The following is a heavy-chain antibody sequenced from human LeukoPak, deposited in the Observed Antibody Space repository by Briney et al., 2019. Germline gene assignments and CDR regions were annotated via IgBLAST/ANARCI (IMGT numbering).Heavy chain of an antibody. CDR3: ARAAPYCGGDCLDAFNI. J-gene: IGHJ3*02. Sequence: SVKVSCKASGGTFSSYAISWVRQAPGQGLEWMGGVIPIFGTANYAQKFQGRVTITADESTSTAYMELSSLRSEDTAVYYCARAAPYCGGDCLDAFNIWGQGTMVTVSS. D-gene: IGHD2-21*01. CDR2: VIPIFGTA. V-gene: IGHV1-69*13. CDR1: GGTFSSYA.